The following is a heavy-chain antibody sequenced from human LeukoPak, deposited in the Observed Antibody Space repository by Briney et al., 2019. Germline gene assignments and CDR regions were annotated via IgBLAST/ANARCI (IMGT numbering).Heavy chain of an antibody. CDR2: ISSSGASI. CDR1: GFTFSEFY. D-gene: IGHD4-17*01. CDR3: YGDYRDY. J-gene: IGHJ4*02. V-gene: IGHV3-11*04. Sequence: PGGSLRLSCAASGFTFSEFYMAWIRQAPGKGLEWISSISSSGASIYYAGSVRGRFTISRDNSKNALYLQMNSLRAEDTAVYYCYGDYRDYWGQGTLVTVSS.